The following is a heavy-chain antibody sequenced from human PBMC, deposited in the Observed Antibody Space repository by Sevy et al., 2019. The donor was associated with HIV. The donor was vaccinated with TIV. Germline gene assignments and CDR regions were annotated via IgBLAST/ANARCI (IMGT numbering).Heavy chain of an antibody. V-gene: IGHV3-21*01. J-gene: IGHJ3*02. D-gene: IGHD3-3*01. Sequence: GGSLILSCTASGFTLSSYSMNWVRQAPGKGLEWVSSISSSSSHIYYADSVKGRFTISRDNAKNSLYLQMNSLRAEDTAVYYCARGIWSGYYLYAFDIWGQGTMVTVSS. CDR2: ISSSSSHI. CDR3: ARGIWSGYYLYAFDI. CDR1: GFTLSSYS.